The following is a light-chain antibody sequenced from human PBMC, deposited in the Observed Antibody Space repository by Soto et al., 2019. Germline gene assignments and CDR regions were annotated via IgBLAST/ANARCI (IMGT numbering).Light chain of an antibody. Sequence: EIMMTQSPATLSVSPGERATLSCRASQSVSNNLAWYQQKPGQAPRLLIYYASTRATGIPARFSGSGSGTEFTLTISSLQSEDFAHYYCQQYNNWPPSTFGQGTRLEIK. CDR3: QQYNNWPPST. CDR2: YAS. CDR1: QSVSNN. V-gene: IGKV3-15*01. J-gene: IGKJ5*01.